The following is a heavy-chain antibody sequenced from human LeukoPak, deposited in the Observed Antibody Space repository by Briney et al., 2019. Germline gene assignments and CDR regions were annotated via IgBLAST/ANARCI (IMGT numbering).Heavy chain of an antibody. V-gene: IGHV3-48*02. CDR2: ISWSSCTR. D-gene: IGHD3-22*01. CDR1: GFTLSTYT. CDR3: ARGVEGSRYYDSSGKGNALDI. Sequence: GGPLTLSCAASGFTLSTYTMHWLRQAPGKGLECLSYISWSSCTRSCAASVRGRFTIDRDNAKNSLYLQMSSLRDDDTAVYYCARGVEGSRYYDSSGKGNALDIWGQGTKVTVSS. J-gene: IGHJ3*02.